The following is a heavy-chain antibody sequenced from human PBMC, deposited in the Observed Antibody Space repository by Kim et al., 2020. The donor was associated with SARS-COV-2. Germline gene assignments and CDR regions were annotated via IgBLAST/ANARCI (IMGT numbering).Heavy chain of an antibody. D-gene: IGHD6-13*01. CDR3: ARDGVAAGIAALLAEAKENWFDP. J-gene: IGHJ5*02. CDR2: INPNSGGT. Sequence: ASVKVSCKASGYTFTGYYMHWVRQAPGQGLEWMGRINPNSGGTNYAQKFQGRVTMTRDTSISTAYMELSRLRSDDTAVYYCARDGVAAGIAALLAEAKENWFDPWGQGTLVTVSS. CDR1: GYTFTGYY. V-gene: IGHV1-2*06.